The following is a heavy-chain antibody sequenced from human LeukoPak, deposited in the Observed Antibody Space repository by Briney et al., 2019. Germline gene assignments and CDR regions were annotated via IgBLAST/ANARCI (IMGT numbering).Heavy chain of an antibody. Sequence: ASVKVSCKASGYTFTGYYMHWVRQAPGQGLEWMGWIDPNSGGTNYAQKFQGWVTMTRDTSISTAYMELSRLRSDDTAVYYCARGRYSSSWVDYWGQGTLVTVSS. CDR1: GYTFTGYY. D-gene: IGHD6-13*01. J-gene: IGHJ4*02. CDR2: IDPNSGGT. V-gene: IGHV1-2*04. CDR3: ARGRYSSSWVDY.